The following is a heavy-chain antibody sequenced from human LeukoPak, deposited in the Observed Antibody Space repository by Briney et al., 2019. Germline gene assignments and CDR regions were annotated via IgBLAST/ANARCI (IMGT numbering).Heavy chain of an antibody. J-gene: IGHJ4*02. V-gene: IGHV4-34*01. CDR1: GGSLSGSY. CDR2: IDTRGNS. CDR3: ATYDMATIYFQS. Sequence: SETLSLTCDVYGGSLSGSYWTWIRQSPGKGLEWVGEIDTRGNSNYSPSLKSRLIMSIDTSQKRFTLKLKSVTAADTAVYSCATYDMATIYFQSWGQGTLVTVSS. D-gene: IGHD5-24*01.